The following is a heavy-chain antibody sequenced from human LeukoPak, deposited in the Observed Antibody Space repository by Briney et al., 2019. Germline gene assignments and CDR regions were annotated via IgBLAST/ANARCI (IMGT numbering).Heavy chain of an antibody. CDR3: ARGEIAAAAPRHLYDY. CDR2: INRSGST. J-gene: IGHJ4*02. CDR1: GGSFSGYY. D-gene: IGHD6-13*01. V-gene: IGHV4-34*01. Sequence: SETLSLTCAVYGGSFSGYYWSWIRQPPGKGLEWIGEINRSGSTNYNPSLKSRVTISVDTSKNQFSLKLSSVTAADTAVYYCARGEIAAAAPRHLYDYWGQGTLVTVSS.